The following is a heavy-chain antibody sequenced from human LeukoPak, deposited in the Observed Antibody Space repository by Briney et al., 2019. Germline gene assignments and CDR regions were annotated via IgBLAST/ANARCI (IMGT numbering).Heavy chain of an antibody. V-gene: IGHV3-21*01. CDR1: GFTFSSYK. CDR3: ARDIVVPVAGWFDP. CDR2: ISSSSSYI. J-gene: IGHJ5*02. Sequence: PGGSLRLSCAASGFTFSSYKMNWVRQAPGKGLEWVSSISSSSSYIYYADSVKGRFTISRDNAKNSLYPQMNSLRAEDTAVYYCARDIVVPVAGWFDPWGQGTLVTVSS. D-gene: IGHD2-15*01.